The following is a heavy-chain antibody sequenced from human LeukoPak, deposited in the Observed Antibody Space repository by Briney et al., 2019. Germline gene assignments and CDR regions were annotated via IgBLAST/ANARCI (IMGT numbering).Heavy chain of an antibody. CDR1: GFTFSSYS. Sequence: GGSLRLSCAASGFTFSSYSMNWVRQAPGKGLEWVSSISSSSYIYYADSVKGRFTISRDNAKNSLYLQMNSLRAEDTAVYYCARGYGDYPLYFDYWGQGTLVTVSP. CDR3: ARGYGDYPLYFDY. D-gene: IGHD4-17*01. V-gene: IGHV3-21*01. CDR2: ISSSSYI. J-gene: IGHJ4*02.